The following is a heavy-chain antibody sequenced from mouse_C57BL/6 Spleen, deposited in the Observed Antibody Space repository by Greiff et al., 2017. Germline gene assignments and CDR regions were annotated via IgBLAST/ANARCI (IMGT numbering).Heavy chain of an antibody. CDR3: AGGYAMDY. V-gene: IGHV3-6*01. Sequence: EVKLMESGPGLVKPSQSLSLTCSVTGYSITSGYYWNWIRQFPGNQLEWMGYISYDGSNNSNPSLKNRISITRDTAKNQFILKLNSVTTEDTATYYCAGGYAMDYWGQGTSVTVSS. CDR2: ISYDGSN. J-gene: IGHJ4*01. CDR1: GYSITSGYY.